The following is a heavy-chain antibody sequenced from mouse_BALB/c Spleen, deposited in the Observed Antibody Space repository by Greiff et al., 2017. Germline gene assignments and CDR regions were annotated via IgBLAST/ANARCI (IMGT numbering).Heavy chain of an antibody. D-gene: IGHD2-12*01. CDR3: ARHGGLRRMDY. Sequence: EVQLVESGGGLVKPGGSLKLSCAASGFAFSSSDMSWVRQKPEKRLEWVADISSGGGSTNYRETVKGRFTISRDNAKNTLYLQMSSLKSEDTAMYYCARHGGLRRMDYWGQGTSVTVSS. V-gene: IGHV5-12-1*01. J-gene: IGHJ4*01. CDR1: GFAFSSSD. CDR2: ISSGGGST.